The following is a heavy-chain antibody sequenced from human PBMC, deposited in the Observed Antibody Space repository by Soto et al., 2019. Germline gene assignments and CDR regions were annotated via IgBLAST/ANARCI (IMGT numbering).Heavy chain of an antibody. D-gene: IGHD3-3*01. CDR1: GGSFSGYY. CDR3: ASIMLFGPSNYYYYYYMDV. J-gene: IGHJ6*03. V-gene: IGHV4-34*01. CDR2: INHSGST. Sequence: SETLSLTCAVYGGSFSGYYWSWIRQPPGKGLEWIGEINHSGSTNYNPSLKSRVTISVDTSKNQFSLKLSSVTAADTAVYYCASIMLFGPSNYYYYYYMDVWGKGTTVTVSS.